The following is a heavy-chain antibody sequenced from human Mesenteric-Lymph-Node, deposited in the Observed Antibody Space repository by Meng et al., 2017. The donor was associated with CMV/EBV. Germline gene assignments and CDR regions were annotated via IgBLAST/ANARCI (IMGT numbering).Heavy chain of an antibody. CDR3: ARHAASDFWPGGMDV. V-gene: IGHV5-51*01. D-gene: IGHD2-21*02. Sequence: GESLKIPCTGSGYRFTRYWIGWVRQMPGRGLEWMGAIHPDDSDSRYSPSFQGQVTFTADKSISTAYLHWSSLKASDTAIYYCARHAASDFWPGGMDVWGQGTTVTVSS. CDR2: IHPDDSDS. CDR1: GYRFTRYW. J-gene: IGHJ6*02.